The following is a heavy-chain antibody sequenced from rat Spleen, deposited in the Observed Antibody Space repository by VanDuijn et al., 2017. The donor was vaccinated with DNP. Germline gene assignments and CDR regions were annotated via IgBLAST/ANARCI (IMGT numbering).Heavy chain of an antibody. D-gene: IGHD5-1*01. CDR3: ARTGDY. CDR2: IASGGST. CDR1: GFSVTSNS. Sequence: QVQLKESGPGLVQPSQTLSLTCTVSGFSVTSNSVSWVRQPPGKGLEWIAAIASGGSTYYNSALNSRLSISRDTSKSQVFLKMNRLQTEDTAMYFCARTGDYWGQGVMVTVSS. V-gene: IGHV2S8*01. J-gene: IGHJ2*01.